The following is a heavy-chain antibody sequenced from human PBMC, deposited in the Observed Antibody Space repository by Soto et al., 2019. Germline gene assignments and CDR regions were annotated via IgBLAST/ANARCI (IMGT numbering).Heavy chain of an antibody. D-gene: IGHD3-22*01. CDR1: GFTFSSYA. Sequence: GGSLRLSCAASGFTFSSYAMSWVRQAPGKGLEWVSAISGSGGSTYYADSVKGRFTISRDNSKNTLYLQMNSLRAEDTAVYYCAKDLGSSGYYYGAFDIWGQGTMVTVSS. V-gene: IGHV3-23*01. CDR2: ISGSGGST. CDR3: AKDLGSSGYYYGAFDI. J-gene: IGHJ3*02.